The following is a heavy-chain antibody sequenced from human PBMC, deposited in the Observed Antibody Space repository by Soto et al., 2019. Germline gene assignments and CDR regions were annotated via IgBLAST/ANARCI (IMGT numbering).Heavy chain of an antibody. CDR3: ARDRGLRRIAAAGIGY. CDR1: GFTFSSDA. CDR2: ISGSGGST. J-gene: IGHJ4*02. V-gene: IGHV3-23*01. D-gene: IGHD6-13*01. Sequence: PGGSLRLSCAASGFTFSSDAMSWVRQAPGKGLEWVSAISGSGGSTYYADSVKGRFTISRDNSKNTLYLQMNSLRAEDTAVYYCARDRGLRRIAAAGIGYWGQGTLVTVSS.